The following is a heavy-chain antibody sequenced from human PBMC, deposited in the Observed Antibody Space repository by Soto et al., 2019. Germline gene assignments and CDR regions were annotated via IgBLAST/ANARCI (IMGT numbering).Heavy chain of an antibody. CDR2: SKNKADSYTT. V-gene: IGHV3-72*01. D-gene: IGHD3-10*01. CDR3: TVWGSGNDFGAA. J-gene: IGHJ4*02. Sequence: EVQLVESGGGLVQPGGSLRLSCAASGFTFSDHYMDWVRQAPGQGLEWVGRSKNKADSYTTEYAASVKGRFTISRDGSKNSLFLQMNSLKTEDTAVYYGTVWGSGNDFGAAWGQGILVTVSS. CDR1: GFTFSDHY.